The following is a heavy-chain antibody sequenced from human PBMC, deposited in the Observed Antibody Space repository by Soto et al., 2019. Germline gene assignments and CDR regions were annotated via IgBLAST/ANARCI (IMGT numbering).Heavy chain of an antibody. J-gene: IGHJ6*02. CDR2: IYYSGST. CDR1: GXXISSXSYY. Sequence: PSEXLSXXCSVSGXXISSXSYYWXXXRXXPGKGLEWIGSIYYSGSTYYNPSLKSRVTISVDTSKNQFSLKLSSVTAADTAVYYCATIMQWLVRGNYGMDVWGQGTTVTVSS. D-gene: IGHD6-19*01. V-gene: IGHV4-39*01. CDR3: ATIMQWLVRGNYGMDV.